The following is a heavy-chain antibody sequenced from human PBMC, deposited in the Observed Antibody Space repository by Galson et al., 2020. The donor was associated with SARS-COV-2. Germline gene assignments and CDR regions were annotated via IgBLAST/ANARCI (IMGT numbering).Heavy chain of an antibody. Sequence: SQTLSLTCAISGDSVSSNSAAWNWIRQSPSRGLEWLGRTYYRSKWYNDYAVSVKSRITINPDTSKNQFSLQLNSVTPEDTAVYYCARHWRYCSSTSCYAPYYGMDDWGQGTTVTVSS. V-gene: IGHV6-1*01. J-gene: IGHJ6*02. CDR1: GDSVSSNSAA. CDR3: ARHWRYCSSTSCYAPYYGMDD. CDR2: TYYRSKWYN. D-gene: IGHD2-2*01.